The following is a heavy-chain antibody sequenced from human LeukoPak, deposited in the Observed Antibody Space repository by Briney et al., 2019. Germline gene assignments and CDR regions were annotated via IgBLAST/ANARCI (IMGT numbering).Heavy chain of an antibody. V-gene: IGHV3-21*01. CDR1: GFTFSSYS. CDR2: ISSSSSYI. J-gene: IGHJ4*02. D-gene: IGHD3-16*01. Sequence: GGSLRLSCAASGFTFSSYSMNWVHQAPGKGLEWVSSISSSSSYIYYADSVKGRFTISRDNAKNSLYLQMNSLRAEDTAVYYCARDSPLGARYWGQGTLVTVSS. CDR3: ARDSPLGARY.